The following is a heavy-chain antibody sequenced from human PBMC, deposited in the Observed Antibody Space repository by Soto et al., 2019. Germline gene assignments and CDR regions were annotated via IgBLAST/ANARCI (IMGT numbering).Heavy chain of an antibody. D-gene: IGHD3-3*01. J-gene: IGHJ6*03. CDR1: GYTFTSYD. Sequence: ASVKVSCKPSGYTFTSYDINWVRQATGQGLEWMGWMNPNSGNTGYAQKFQGRVTMTRNTSISTAYMELSSLRSEDTAVYYCARGSIIDYDFWSGPPYYYMDVWGKGTTVTVSS. CDR2: MNPNSGNT. CDR3: ARGSIIDYDFWSGPPYYYMDV. V-gene: IGHV1-8*01.